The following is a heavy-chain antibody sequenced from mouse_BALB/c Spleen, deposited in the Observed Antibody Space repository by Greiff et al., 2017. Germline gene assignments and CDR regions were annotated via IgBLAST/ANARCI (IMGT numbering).Heavy chain of an antibody. Sequence: VQLQQSGAELARPGASVKLSCKASGYTFTSYWMQWVKQRPGQGLEWIGAIYPGDGDTRYTQKFKGKATLTADKSSSTAYMQLSSLASEDSAVYYCARPSYYRYDGVDDWGQGTTLTVSS. CDR3: ARPSYYRYDGVDD. CDR1: GYTFTSYW. V-gene: IGHV1-87*01. J-gene: IGHJ2*01. CDR2: IYPGDGDT. D-gene: IGHD2-14*01.